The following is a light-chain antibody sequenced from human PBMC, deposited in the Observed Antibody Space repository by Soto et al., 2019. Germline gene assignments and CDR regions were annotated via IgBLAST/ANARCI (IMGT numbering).Light chain of an antibody. Sequence: EIVLTQSPGTLSLSPGERATLSCRASQSVSSSYLAWYQQKPGQAPRLLIYGASSRATGIPDRCSGSGSGTDFSLTISRLEPEDFAVYYCQQYGNSPETFGQGTKVEIK. CDR1: QSVSSSY. CDR3: QQYGNSPET. J-gene: IGKJ1*01. CDR2: GAS. V-gene: IGKV3-20*01.